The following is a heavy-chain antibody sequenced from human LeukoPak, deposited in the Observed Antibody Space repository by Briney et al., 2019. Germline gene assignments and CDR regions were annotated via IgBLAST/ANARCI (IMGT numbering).Heavy chain of an antibody. CDR1: GGSISSYY. CDR3: ARAKAYYDILTGYPNYHYYGMDV. CDR2: TSYTGSTGST. D-gene: IGHD3-9*01. Sequence: SETLSLTCTVSGGSISSYYWTWIRQPPGKGLEWIGYTSYTGSTGSTNYNPSLKSRVTTSVDTSKNQFSLKLSSVTAADAAIYYCARAKAYYDILTGYPNYHYYGMDVWGQGTTVTVSS. J-gene: IGHJ6*02. V-gene: IGHV4-59*01.